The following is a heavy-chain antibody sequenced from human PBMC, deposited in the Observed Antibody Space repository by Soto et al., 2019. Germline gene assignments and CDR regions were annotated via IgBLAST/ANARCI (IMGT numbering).Heavy chain of an antibody. V-gene: IGHV2-5*02. J-gene: IGHJ3*01. CDR3: VHRLRLMSTWNYGAFDF. D-gene: IGHD1-7*01. CDR2: IYWDDDK. Sequence: QMTLEESGPTLLKPTQTLTLTCDFSGFSLSTTGVAVGWVRQSPAGALEWLALIYWDDDKFYNPSLKPRLSITKDTARNKVVLTMTNLDPVDAGTYFRVHRLRLMSTWNYGAFDFWGRGTVVSVSS. CDR1: GFSLSTTGVA.